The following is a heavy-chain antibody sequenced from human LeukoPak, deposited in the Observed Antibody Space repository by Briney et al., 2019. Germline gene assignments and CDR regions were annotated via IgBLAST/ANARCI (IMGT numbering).Heavy chain of an antibody. CDR1: GFSFSTSD. J-gene: IGHJ4*02. Sequence: GGSLRLSCAASGFSFSTSDMHWVRQSTGKGLEWVSAIGTVGDTYYAASVRGRFTSSREDDKRYLYLQINNLRVGDTAVYYCARVLPGSGSYDYWGQGTLVSVSS. CDR2: IGTVGDT. D-gene: IGHD3-10*01. V-gene: IGHV3-13*04. CDR3: ARVLPGSGSYDY.